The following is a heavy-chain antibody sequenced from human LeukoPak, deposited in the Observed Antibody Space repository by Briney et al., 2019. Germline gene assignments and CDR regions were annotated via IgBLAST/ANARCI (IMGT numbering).Heavy chain of an antibody. CDR2: ISYDGSNK. J-gene: IGHJ4*02. CDR3: AGDGSSGSYYIDC. Sequence: GGSLRLSCAASGFTFSSYGMHWVRQAPGKGLEWVAVISYDGSNKYYADSVKGRFTISRDNSKNTLYLQMNSLRAEDTAVYYCAGDGSSGSYYIDCWGQGTLVTVSS. D-gene: IGHD3-10*01. V-gene: IGHV3-30*03. CDR1: GFTFSSYG.